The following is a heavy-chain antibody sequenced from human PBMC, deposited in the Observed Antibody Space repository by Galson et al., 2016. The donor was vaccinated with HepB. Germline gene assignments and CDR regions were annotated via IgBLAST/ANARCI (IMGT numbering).Heavy chain of an antibody. D-gene: IGHD6-19*01. CDR1: GFTFSRSG. Sequence: SLSPSCAVSGFTFSRSGMHWVRQAPGKGLEWAAVIWSDGSKPSYADSVQGRFTISRDNSKNTLFLQMNRLRAEDTAVYFCARDPHASGWAAYYFDAWGQGTLVTVSS. CDR3: ARDPHASGWAAYYFDA. J-gene: IGHJ5*02. V-gene: IGHV3-33*01. CDR2: IWSDGSKP.